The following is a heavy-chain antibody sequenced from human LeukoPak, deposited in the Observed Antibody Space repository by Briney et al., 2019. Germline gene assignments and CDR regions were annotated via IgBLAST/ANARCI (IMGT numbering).Heavy chain of an antibody. J-gene: IGHJ4*02. Sequence: ASVKVSCKASGYTFSIYYIHWVRQAPGQGIEWMGILNPSAGSTTYAQKFQGRVSMTRDTSTSTVYMDLSSLTSEDTAVYYCARDEEIHSVTNVDYWGQGTLVTVSS. D-gene: IGHD4-17*01. V-gene: IGHV1-46*01. CDR1: GYTFSIYY. CDR2: LNPSAGST. CDR3: ARDEEIHSVTNVDY.